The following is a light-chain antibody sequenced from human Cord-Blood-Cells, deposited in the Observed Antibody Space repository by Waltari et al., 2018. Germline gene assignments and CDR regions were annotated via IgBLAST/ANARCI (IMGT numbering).Light chain of an antibody. Sequence: DIVLTQSPLPFPVTLGGPASIPSRPSQSLLHSNGYNYLDWYLQKPGQSPQLLIYLGSNRASGVPDRFSGSGSGTDFTLKISRVEAEDVGVYYCMQALQTPVTFGEGTKVEIK. CDR2: LGS. CDR1: QSLLHSNGYNY. CDR3: MQALQTPVT. V-gene: IGKV2-28*01. J-gene: IGKJ4*01.